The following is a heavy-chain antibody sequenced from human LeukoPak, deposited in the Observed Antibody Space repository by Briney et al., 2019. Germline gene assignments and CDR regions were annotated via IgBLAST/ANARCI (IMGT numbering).Heavy chain of an antibody. J-gene: IGHJ4*02. CDR1: GGSISSGGYY. D-gene: IGHD1-26*01. V-gene: IGHV4-61*08. CDR3: AGTQHGELDY. Sequence: SETLSLTCTVSGGSISSGGYYWSWIRQPPGRGLEWIGYIYYSGSTNYNPSLKSRVTISVDTSKNQFSLKLSSVTAADTAVYYCAGTQHGELDYWGQGTLVTVSS. CDR2: IYYSGST.